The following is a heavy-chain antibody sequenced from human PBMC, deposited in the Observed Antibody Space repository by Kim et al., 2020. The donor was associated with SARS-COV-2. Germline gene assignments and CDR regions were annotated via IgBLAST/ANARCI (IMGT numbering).Heavy chain of an antibody. CDR1: GYSFTGYA. D-gene: IGHD2-8*01. CDR3: ARVLYTYGAGYDN. CDR2: INGGNGNR. Sequence: ASVKVSCKASGYSFTGYAIHWVRQAPGQGLEWMGWINGGNGNRRYSQKLEGRVTLTGDTSASTAYMELVSLRAEDTAVYFCARVLYTYGAGYDNWGQGTLVTVSS. V-gene: IGHV1-3*01. J-gene: IGHJ4*02.